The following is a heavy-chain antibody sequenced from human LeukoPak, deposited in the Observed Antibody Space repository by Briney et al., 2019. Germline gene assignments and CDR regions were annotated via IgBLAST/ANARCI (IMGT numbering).Heavy chain of an antibody. J-gene: IGHJ3*02. CDR3: ARRFLNAFDI. D-gene: IGHD2-21*01. V-gene: IGHV1-46*01. CDR1: GYTFTTNYY. Sequence: ASVKVSCKASGYTFTTNYYMDWVRQAPGQGLEWMGRINPSGGTTTYAQRFQGRVTMTRDTSTSTVYMELSSLTSEGTAVYYCARRFLNAFDIWGQGTMVTVSS. CDR2: INPSGGTT.